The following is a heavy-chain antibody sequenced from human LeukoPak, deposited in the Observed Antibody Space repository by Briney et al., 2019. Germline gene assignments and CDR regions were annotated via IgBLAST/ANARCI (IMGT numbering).Heavy chain of an antibody. Sequence: GASVKVSCKASGYTFTGYYMHWVRQAPGQGLEWMGWINPNSGGTNYAQKFQGRVTMTRDTSISTAYVELSRLRSDDTAVYYCARDARRGAVNDAFDIWGQGTMVTVSS. CDR2: INPNSGGT. CDR3: ARDARRGAVNDAFDI. J-gene: IGHJ3*02. D-gene: IGHD3-10*01. CDR1: GYTFTGYY. V-gene: IGHV1-2*02.